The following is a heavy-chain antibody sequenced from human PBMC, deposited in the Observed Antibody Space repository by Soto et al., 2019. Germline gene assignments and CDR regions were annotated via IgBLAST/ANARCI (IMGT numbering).Heavy chain of an antibody. D-gene: IGHD3-9*01. CDR2: IYYSGST. Sequence: TSETLSLTCTFSGGSISSGGYYWSWIRQHPGKGLEWIGYIYYSGSTYYNPSLKSRVTISVDTSKNQFSLKLSSVTAADTAVYYCARTPLRYFDWSPGGYFDYWGQGTLVTVSS. CDR3: ARTPLRYFDWSPGGYFDY. CDR1: GGSISSGGYY. J-gene: IGHJ4*02. V-gene: IGHV4-31*03.